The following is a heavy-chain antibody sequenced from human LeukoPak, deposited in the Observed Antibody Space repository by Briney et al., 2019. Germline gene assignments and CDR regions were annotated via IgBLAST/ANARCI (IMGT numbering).Heavy chain of an antibody. CDR3: SRNGLVDFDY. CDR2: IRRRAYGGAA. Sequence: GQSLRLSCTTSGFAFDDFAMSWVRQPAGKGLEWVGFIRRRAYGGAAEYAASVKGRFIISRDDSKGIAYLQMNSLKTEDTAVYYCSRNGLVDFDYWGQGARVIVSP. CDR1: GFAFDDFA. V-gene: IGHV3-49*04. J-gene: IGHJ4*02.